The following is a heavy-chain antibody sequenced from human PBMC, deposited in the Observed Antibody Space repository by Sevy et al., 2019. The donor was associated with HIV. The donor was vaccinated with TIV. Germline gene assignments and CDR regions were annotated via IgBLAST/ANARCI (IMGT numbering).Heavy chain of an antibody. D-gene: IGHD4-4*01. V-gene: IGHV1-2*02. J-gene: IGHJ4*02. CDR1: GHTFSDYY. Sequence: AAVKVSCKASGHTFSDYYIQWVRQAPRQGLEWMGWINSNSGAISYAEKFQGRVTMTSDTSISTVYMELRRLRSDDTAVYYCATEYSYDYWGQGTLVTVSS. CDR2: INSNSGAI. CDR3: ATEYSYDY.